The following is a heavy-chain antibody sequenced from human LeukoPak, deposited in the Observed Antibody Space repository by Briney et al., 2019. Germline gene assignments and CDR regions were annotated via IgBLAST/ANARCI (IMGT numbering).Heavy chain of an antibody. CDR2: ISGSGSST. J-gene: IGHJ4*02. V-gene: IGHV3-23*01. D-gene: IGHD6-19*01. CDR3: AKDDHGGSGWRDYFDY. CDR1: GSSFSRYA. Sequence: GGSLRLSCVASGSSFSRYAMSWVRQAPGKGLEWVSTISGSGSSTYYADSVKGRFTISRDSSKNTLYPQMNSLRAEDTAVYYCAKDDHGGSGWRDYFDYWGQGTLVTVSS.